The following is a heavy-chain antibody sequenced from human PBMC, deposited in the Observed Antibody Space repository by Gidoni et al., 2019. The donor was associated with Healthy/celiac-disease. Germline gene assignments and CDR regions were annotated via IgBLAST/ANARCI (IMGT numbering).Heavy chain of an antibody. D-gene: IGHD3-22*01. CDR2: IYTSGST. CDR1: GGSISRGSYY. CDR3: ARDLSGPGDDSSGHFDY. V-gene: IGHV4-61*02. Sequence: QVQLQESGPGLVKPSQTLSLTCTVSGGSISRGSYYWSWIRQPAGKGLEWIGRIYTSGSTNYNPSLKSRVTISVDTSKNQFSLKLSSVTAADTAVYYCARDLSGPGDDSSGHFDYWGQGTLVTVSS. J-gene: IGHJ4*02.